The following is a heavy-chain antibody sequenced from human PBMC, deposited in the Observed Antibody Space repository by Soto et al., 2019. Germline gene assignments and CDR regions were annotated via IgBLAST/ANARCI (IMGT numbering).Heavy chain of an antibody. J-gene: IGHJ4*02. CDR1: GGSISSSSYY. CDR2: IYYSGST. Sequence: QLQLQESGPGLVKPSETLSLTCTVSGGSISSSSYYWGWIRQPPGKGLEWIGSIYYSGSTYYNPSLKSRVTISVDTSKNQFSLKLSSVTVADTAVYYCARHAVSTIMAYDYWGQGTLVTVSS. CDR3: ARHAVSTIMAYDY. D-gene: IGHD3-16*01. V-gene: IGHV4-39*01.